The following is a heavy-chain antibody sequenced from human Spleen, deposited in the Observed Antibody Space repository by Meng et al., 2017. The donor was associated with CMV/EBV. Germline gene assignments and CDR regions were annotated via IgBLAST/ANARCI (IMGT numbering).Heavy chain of an antibody. CDR2: TYYDGST. Sequence: CTVSSGPMDSGAYCWSWIRQHPEKGLEWIGYTYYDGSTHYSPSLRSRAAISVDTSKNQFSLRLNSVTAADTAVYYCARQAPDNWFDPWGQGALVTVSS. V-gene: IGHV4-31*03. J-gene: IGHJ5*01. CDR1: SGPMDSGAYC. CDR3: ARQAPDNWFDP.